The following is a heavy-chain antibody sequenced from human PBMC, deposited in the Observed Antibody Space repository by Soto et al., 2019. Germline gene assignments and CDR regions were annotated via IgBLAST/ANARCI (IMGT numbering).Heavy chain of an antibody. D-gene: IGHD6-13*01. J-gene: IGHJ4*02. CDR2: ITSSGGGT. CDR1: GFTVSAYV. CDR3: AKLTAA. Sequence: GESLKISCAASGFTVSAYVMSWVRQAPGKGLEWVSSITSSGGGTYYADSVKVRFTASRDNSKNTVYLQMKTLRHEDTAVYYCAKLTAAWGQITLVTVS. V-gene: IGHV3-23*01.